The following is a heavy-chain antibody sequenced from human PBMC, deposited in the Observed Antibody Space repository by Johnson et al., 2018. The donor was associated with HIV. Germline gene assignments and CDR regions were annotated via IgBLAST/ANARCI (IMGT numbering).Heavy chain of an antibody. V-gene: IGHV3-30-3*01. CDR2: ISYDGSNK. J-gene: IGHJ3*02. CDR3: ARDQGNYYDSSGKPKRAFDI. Sequence: QVQLVESGGGVVQPGRSLRLSCAASGFTLSSYAMHWVRQDPGKGLEWVAVISYDGSNKYYADSVKGRFTISRDKSKNTLYLQMNRLRAEDTAVYYCARDQGNYYDSSGKPKRAFDIWGQGTMVTVSS. D-gene: IGHD3-22*01. CDR1: GFTLSSYA.